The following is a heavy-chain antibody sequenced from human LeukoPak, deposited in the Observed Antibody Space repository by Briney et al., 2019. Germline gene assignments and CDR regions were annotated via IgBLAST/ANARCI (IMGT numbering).Heavy chain of an antibody. CDR2: IWYDGSNK. CDR1: GFTFSSYG. D-gene: IGHD2-2*01. Sequence: PGGSLRLSCAASGFTFSSYGMHWVRQAPGKGLEWVAVIWYDGSNKYYADSVKGRFTVSRDNAKSSLYLQLNSLRAEDTAVYYCATRSCSISACRASSYHCMDFWGKGTTVTVSS. CDR3: ATRSCSISACRASSYHCMDF. J-gene: IGHJ6*03. V-gene: IGHV3-33*03.